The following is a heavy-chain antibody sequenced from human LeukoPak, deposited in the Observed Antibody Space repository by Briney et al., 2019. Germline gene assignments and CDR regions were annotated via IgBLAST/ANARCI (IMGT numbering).Heavy chain of an antibody. CDR3: ARDLSKALKTIFGVVAEPNWFDP. CDR1: GGSISSYY. J-gene: IGHJ5*02. V-gene: IGHV4-4*07. Sequence: SETLPLTCTVSGGSISSYYWSWIRQPAGKGLEWIGRIYTSGSTNYNPSLKSRVTMSVDTSKDQFSLKLSSVTAADTAVYYCARDLSKALKTIFGVVAEPNWFDPWGQGTLVTVSS. CDR2: IYTSGST. D-gene: IGHD3-3*01.